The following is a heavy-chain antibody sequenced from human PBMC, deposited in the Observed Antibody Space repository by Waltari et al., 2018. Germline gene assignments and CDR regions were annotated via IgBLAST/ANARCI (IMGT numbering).Heavy chain of an antibody. Sequence: QVQLVESGGGVVQPGGSLRLSCAASGFTFSSYGMHWVRQAPGKGLEWVAFIRYDGSNKYYADSVKGRFTISRDNSKNTLYLQMNSLRAEDTAVYYCAKDGPIVATTYYFDYWGQGTLVTVSS. CDR2: IRYDGSNK. V-gene: IGHV3-30*02. CDR3: AKDGPIVATTYYFDY. CDR1: GFTFSSYG. D-gene: IGHD5-12*01. J-gene: IGHJ4*02.